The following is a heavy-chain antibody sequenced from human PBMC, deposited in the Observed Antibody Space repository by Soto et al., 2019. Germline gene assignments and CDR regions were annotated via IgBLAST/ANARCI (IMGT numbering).Heavy chain of an antibody. Sequence: PGGSLRLSCAASGFTFNTYWMSWVRQAPGKGLEWVANIKEDESEKYYLDSVKGRFTISRDNAKNSLYLQMDSLRAEDTAVYYCARDRAVSGTTPFTYWGQGTLVTVSS. CDR1: GFTFNTYW. J-gene: IGHJ4*02. V-gene: IGHV3-7*01. D-gene: IGHD6-19*01. CDR2: IKEDESEK. CDR3: ARDRAVSGTTPFTY.